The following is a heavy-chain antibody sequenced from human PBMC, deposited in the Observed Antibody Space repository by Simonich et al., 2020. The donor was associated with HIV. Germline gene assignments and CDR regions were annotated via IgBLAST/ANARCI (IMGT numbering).Heavy chain of an antibody. J-gene: IGHJ4*02. Sequence: EVQLVESGGGLVQPGRSLRLSCADSGFTFDDYAMHWVRQAPGKGLGCVAGNRRNSGSMGHADSVKGRFTISRDNAKNSLYRQMNSLRAEDTALYYCAKDKGAYYGSGSPVYWGQGTLVTVSS. CDR2: NRRNSGSM. CDR3: AKDKGAYYGSGSPVY. V-gene: IGHV3-9*01. D-gene: IGHD3-10*01. CDR1: GFTFDDYA.